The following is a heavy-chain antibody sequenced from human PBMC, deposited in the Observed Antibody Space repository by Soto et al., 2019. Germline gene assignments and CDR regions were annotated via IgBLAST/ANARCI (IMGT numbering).Heavy chain of an antibody. V-gene: IGHV1-24*01. Sequence: ASVKVSCKVSGYTLTELSMHWVRQAPGKGLEWMGGFDPEGGETIYAQKFQGRVTMTEDTSTDTAYMELSSLRSEDTAVYYCATVTDYDFWSGYPNWFDPWGQGTLVTVSS. CDR3: ATVTDYDFWSGYPNWFDP. D-gene: IGHD3-3*01. J-gene: IGHJ5*02. CDR2: FDPEGGET. CDR1: GYTLTELS.